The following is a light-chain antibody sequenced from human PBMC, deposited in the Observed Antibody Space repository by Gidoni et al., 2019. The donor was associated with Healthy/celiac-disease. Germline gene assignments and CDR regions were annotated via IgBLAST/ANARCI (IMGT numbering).Light chain of an antibody. CDR2: WDN. V-gene: IGLV6-57*02. CDR1: SGSMASNY. J-gene: IGLJ1*01. CDR3: QSYDSSNRV. Sequence: FMMTHPPSVSECPVKPVTIPCTGSSGSMASNYVHCYQQRPGSAPTTVIYWDNHRPSGVPVRFSGSIDCSSNSASLTISALKTEDEADYYCQSYDSSNRVFGTGTKVTVL.